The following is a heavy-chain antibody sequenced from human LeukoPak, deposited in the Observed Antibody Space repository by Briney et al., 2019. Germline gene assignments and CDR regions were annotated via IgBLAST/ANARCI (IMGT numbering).Heavy chain of an antibody. CDR2: IYYSGST. D-gene: IGHD3-10*01. V-gene: IGHV4-59*08. CDR1: GGSISSYY. Sequence: SETLSLTCTVSGGSISSYYWSWIRQPPGKGLEWIGYIYYSGSTNYNPSLKSRVTISVDTSKNQFSLNLSSVTAADTAVYYCARHVRGVDYWGQGTLVTVSS. CDR3: ARHVRGVDY. J-gene: IGHJ4*02.